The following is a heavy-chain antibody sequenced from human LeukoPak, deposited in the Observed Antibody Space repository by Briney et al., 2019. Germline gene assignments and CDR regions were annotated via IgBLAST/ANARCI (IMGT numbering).Heavy chain of an antibody. D-gene: IGHD3-10*01. Sequence: KTSKTLSLTCAVHGGSFSGYYWSWIRKPPGKGLEWIGEINHRGSTNYNPSLKSRVTISVDTSKNQFSLKLSSVTAAETAVYYCARVLSGSYYRKAQRTQDKNMDVWGKGTTVTVSS. CDR1: GGSFSGYY. J-gene: IGHJ6*03. V-gene: IGHV4-34*01. CDR3: ARVLSGSYYRKAQRTQDKNMDV. CDR2: INHRGST.